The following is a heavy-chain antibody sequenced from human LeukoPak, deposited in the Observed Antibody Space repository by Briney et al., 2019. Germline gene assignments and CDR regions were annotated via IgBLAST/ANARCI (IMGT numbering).Heavy chain of an antibody. CDR2: IYHSGST. Sequence: SGTLSLTCAVSGASISSSNWGSWVRQPPGKGLEGIGEIYHSGSTNYNPSLKSRVTISVDKSKNQFSLKLSSVTAADTAVYYCARTGVYYDRSQNYMDVWGKGTTVTVSS. CDR1: GASISSSNW. J-gene: IGHJ6*03. D-gene: IGHD3-3*01. CDR3: ARTGVYYDRSQNYMDV. V-gene: IGHV4-4*02.